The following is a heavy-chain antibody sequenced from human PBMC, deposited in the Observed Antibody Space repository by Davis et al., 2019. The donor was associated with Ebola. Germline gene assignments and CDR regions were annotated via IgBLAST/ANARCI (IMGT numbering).Heavy chain of an antibody. CDR2: IFPGDSDT. J-gene: IGHJ6*02. D-gene: IGHD5-12*01. CDR3: ARRYDSYYYGMDV. CDR1: GYSFTTYW. Sequence: GESLKISCKASGYSFTTYWIVWVRQMPGKGLECMGIIFPGDSDTRYSPSFQGQVTISADKSISTAYLQWSSLKASDTAMYYCARRYDSYYYGMDVWGQGTTVTVSS. V-gene: IGHV5-51*01.